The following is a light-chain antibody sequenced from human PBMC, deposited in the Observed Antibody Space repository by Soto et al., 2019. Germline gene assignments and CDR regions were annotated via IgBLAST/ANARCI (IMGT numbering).Light chain of an antibody. CDR1: QGISSA. Sequence: AIQLTQSPSSLSASVGDRVSITCRASQGISSALAWYQHKPGKAPKILIYDASSLQSGVPSRFSGSESGTEFTLTLSSLQPEDFATYYCQQLKTYPFTFGQGTRLEIK. J-gene: IGKJ5*01. V-gene: IGKV1-13*02. CDR3: QQLKTYPFT. CDR2: DAS.